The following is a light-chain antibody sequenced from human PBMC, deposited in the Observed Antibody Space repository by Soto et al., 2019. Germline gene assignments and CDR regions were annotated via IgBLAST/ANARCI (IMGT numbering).Light chain of an antibody. CDR1: QSVSSY. CDR3: QQYGSSPFT. Sequence: EILMTQSPATLSVSPGERATLSCRASQSVSSYLAWYQQKPGQAPRLLIYAASSRATGIPDRFSGSGSGTDFTLTISRLEPEDFAVYYCQQYGSSPFTFGPGTKVDIK. V-gene: IGKV3-20*01. J-gene: IGKJ3*01. CDR2: AAS.